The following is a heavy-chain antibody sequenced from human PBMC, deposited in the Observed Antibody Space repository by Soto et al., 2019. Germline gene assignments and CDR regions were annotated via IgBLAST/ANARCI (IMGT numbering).Heavy chain of an antibody. V-gene: IGHV3-23*01. D-gene: IGHD6-13*01. CDR1: GFTFSSYA. Sequence: GGSLRLSCAASGFTFSSYAMSWVRQAPGKGLEWVSAISGSGGSTYYADSVKGRFTISRDNSKNTLYLQMNSLRAEDTAVYYCAKDLLLYSSSCLFDYWGQGTLVTVSS. J-gene: IGHJ4*02. CDR3: AKDLLLYSSSCLFDY. CDR2: ISGSGGST.